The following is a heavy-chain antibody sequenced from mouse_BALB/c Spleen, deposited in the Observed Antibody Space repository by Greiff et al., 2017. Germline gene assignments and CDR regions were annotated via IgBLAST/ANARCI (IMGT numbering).Heavy chain of an antibody. CDR2: IDPANGNT. V-gene: IGHV14-3*02. Sequence: VQLQQPGAELVRPGASVKLSCTASGFNIKDTYMHWVKQRPEQGLEWIGRIDPANGNTKYDPKLQGKATITADTSSNTAYLQLSSLTSEDNAVYYCARDGNYVGAMDYWGQGTSVTVSS. CDR3: ARDGNYVGAMDY. J-gene: IGHJ4*01. CDR1: GFNIKDTY. D-gene: IGHD2-1*01.